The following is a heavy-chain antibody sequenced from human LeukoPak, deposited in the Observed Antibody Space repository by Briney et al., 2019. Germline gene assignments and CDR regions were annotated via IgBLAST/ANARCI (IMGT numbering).Heavy chain of an antibody. CDR3: AREAMYSYGNNFDY. Sequence: SETLSLTCTVSGGSVSSGSYYWSWIRQPPGKGLEWIGYIYYSGSTNYNPSLKSRVTISVDSSKNQFSLKLSSVTAADTAVYHCAREAMYSYGNNFDYWGQGTLVTVSS. CDR2: IYYSGST. V-gene: IGHV4-61*01. CDR1: GGSVSSGSYY. D-gene: IGHD5-18*01. J-gene: IGHJ4*02.